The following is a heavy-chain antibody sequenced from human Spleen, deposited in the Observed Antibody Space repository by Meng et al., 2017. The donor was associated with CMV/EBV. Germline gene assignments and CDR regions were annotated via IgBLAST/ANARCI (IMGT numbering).Heavy chain of an antibody. V-gene: IGHV4-39*01. CDR1: GGYIRSGSYY. CDR2: IYYSGST. Sequence: VNCTVSGGYIRSGSYYWGWIRQPPGKGLEWIGTIYYSGSTYYNPSLESRVTISVDTSKNQFSLKLTSVTAADTAVYYCAHGDYVDYWGQGTLVTVSS. D-gene: IGHD4-17*01. J-gene: IGHJ4*02. CDR3: AHGDYVDY.